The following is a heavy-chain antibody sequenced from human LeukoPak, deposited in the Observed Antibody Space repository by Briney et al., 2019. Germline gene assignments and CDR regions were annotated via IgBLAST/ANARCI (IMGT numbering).Heavy chain of an antibody. CDR3: ARDRAQLASVWYYYYYMDV. J-gene: IGHJ6*03. Sequence: SETLSLTCAVHGGSFSGYYWSWIRQPPGKGLEWIGEINHSGSTNYNPSLKSRVTISVDTSKNQFSLKLSSVTAADTAVYYCARDRAQLASVWYYYYYMDVWGKGTTVTVSS. V-gene: IGHV4-34*01. D-gene: IGHD6-6*01. CDR2: INHSGST. CDR1: GGSFSGYY.